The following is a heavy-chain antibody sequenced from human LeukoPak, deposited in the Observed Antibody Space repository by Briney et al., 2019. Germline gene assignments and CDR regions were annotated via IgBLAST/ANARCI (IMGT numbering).Heavy chain of an antibody. CDR1: GFTFSSYN. D-gene: IGHD1-26*01. V-gene: IGHV3-21*06. Sequence: GGSLRLSCAASGFTFSSYNMNWVRQAPGKGPEWVSHITSSSSYIYYADSVKGRFTISRDNAKNSLYLQMDSLRVENTAVYYFARDPYSGSYGPYYYYYMDVWGEGTTVTISS. J-gene: IGHJ6*03. CDR3: ARDPYSGSYGPYYYYYMDV. CDR2: ITSSSSYI.